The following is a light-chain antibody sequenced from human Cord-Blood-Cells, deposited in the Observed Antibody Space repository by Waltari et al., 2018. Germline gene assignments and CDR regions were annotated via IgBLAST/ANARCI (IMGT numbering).Light chain of an antibody. CDR1: QRLVHSDGNTY. CDR2: KIS. J-gene: IGKJ2*01. V-gene: IGKV2-24*01. Sequence: DLMLPQLPLSSPVTLGQPASISCWSSQRLVHSDGNTYLSWLHQRPGQPPRLLIYKISNRFSGVPDRFSGSGAGTDFTQKISRFEAEDVGVYYCMQATHLPYTFGQGTKLEIK. CDR3: MQATHLPYT.